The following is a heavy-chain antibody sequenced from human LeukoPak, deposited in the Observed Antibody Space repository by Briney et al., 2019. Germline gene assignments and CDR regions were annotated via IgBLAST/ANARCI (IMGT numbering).Heavy chain of an antibody. J-gene: IGHJ4*02. Sequence: KPGGSLRLSYTASGFTFNGYSMNWVRQAPGKGLEWVSSISTSSSYIYYADSVKGRFTISRNNPKNSLYLQMNSLRAEDTAVYYCARNSGGPSYTNYWGQGTLVTVSS. CDR2: ISTSSSYI. CDR3: ARNSGGPSYTNY. D-gene: IGHD4-23*01. CDR1: GFTFNGYS. V-gene: IGHV3-21*01.